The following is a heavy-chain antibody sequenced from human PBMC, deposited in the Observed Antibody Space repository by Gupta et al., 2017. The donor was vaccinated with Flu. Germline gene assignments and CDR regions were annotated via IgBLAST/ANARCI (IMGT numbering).Heavy chain of an antibody. V-gene: IGHV4-39*01. Sequence: QLQLQESGPGLVKPSETLSLTCTVSGGSISSSSYYRGWIRQPPGKGLEWIGSIYYSGSTYYNPSLKSRVTISVDTSKNQFSLKLSSVTAADTAVYYCARQRIAAAGLFDYWGQGTLVTVSS. D-gene: IGHD6-13*01. J-gene: IGHJ4*02. CDR2: IYYSGST. CDR3: ARQRIAAAGLFDY. CDR1: GGSISSSSYY.